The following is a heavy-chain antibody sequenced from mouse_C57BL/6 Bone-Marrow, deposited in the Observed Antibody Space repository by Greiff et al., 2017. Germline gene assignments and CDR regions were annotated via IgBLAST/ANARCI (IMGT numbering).Heavy chain of an antibody. CDR3: TITTVDYWYVDV. Sequence: VKLQESGAELVRPGASVKLSCTASGFTIKDYYMHWVKQRPEQGLEWIGRIDPEDGDTEYAPKFQGKATMTADTSSNTAYLQLSSLTSEDTAVYYGTITTVDYWYVDVWGTGTTVTVSS. CDR2: IDPEDGDT. CDR1: GFTIKDYY. V-gene: IGHV14-1*01. J-gene: IGHJ1*03. D-gene: IGHD1-1*01.